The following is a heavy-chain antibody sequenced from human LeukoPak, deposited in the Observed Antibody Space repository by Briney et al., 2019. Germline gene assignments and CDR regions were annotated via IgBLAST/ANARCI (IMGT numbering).Heavy chain of an antibody. CDR1: GFTFSSYA. V-gene: IGHV3-23*01. J-gene: IGHJ4*02. CDR2: ISGSGDST. D-gene: IGHD2-15*01. CDR3: AKAGAVVVVVAKFFDY. Sequence: GESLRLSCAASGFTFSSYAMSWVRQAPGKGLEWVSAISGSGDSTNYADSVKGRFTISRDNSKNTLYLQMNSLRAEDTAVYYCAKAGAVVVVVAKFFDYWGQGTLVTVSS.